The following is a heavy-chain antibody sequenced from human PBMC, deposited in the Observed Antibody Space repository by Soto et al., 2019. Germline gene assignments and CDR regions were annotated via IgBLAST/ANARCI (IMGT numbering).Heavy chain of an antibody. CDR3: ARGMIVVVVAATIFDY. CDR2: ISYDGSNK. Sequence: GGSLRLSCAASGFTFSSYAMHWVRQAPGKGLEWVAVISYDGSNKYYADSVKGRFTISRDNSKNTLYLQMNSLRAEDTAVYYCARGMIVVVVAATIFDYWGQGTLVT. CDR1: GFTFSSYA. D-gene: IGHD2-15*01. V-gene: IGHV3-30-3*01. J-gene: IGHJ4*02.